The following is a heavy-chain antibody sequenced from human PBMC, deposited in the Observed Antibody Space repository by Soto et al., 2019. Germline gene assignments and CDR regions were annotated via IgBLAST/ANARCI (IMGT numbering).Heavy chain of an antibody. V-gene: IGHV1-69*13. CDR2: IIPIFGTA. D-gene: IGHD3-9*01. Sequence: GASVKVSCKASGGTFSSYAISWVRQAPGQGLEWMGGIIPIFGTANYAQKFQGRVTITADESTSTAYMELSSLRSEDTAVYYCARSDYYDILTGYYEPLACWGQGTLVTVSS. J-gene: IGHJ4*02. CDR1: GGTFSSYA. CDR3: ARSDYYDILTGYYEPLAC.